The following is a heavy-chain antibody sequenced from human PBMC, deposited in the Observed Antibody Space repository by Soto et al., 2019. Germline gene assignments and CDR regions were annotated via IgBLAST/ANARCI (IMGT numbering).Heavy chain of an antibody. V-gene: IGHV1-24*01. CDR1: GYTLTELS. J-gene: IGHJ4*02. Sequence: ASVKVSCKVSGYTLTELSMHWARQAPGKGLEWMGGVEPEDGETIYAQKFQGRVTMTEETSTDTAYMELSSLRSEDTAVYYCATDLASPRYYFDYWGQGTLVTVSS. CDR2: VEPEDGET. D-gene: IGHD1-26*01. CDR3: ATDLASPRYYFDY.